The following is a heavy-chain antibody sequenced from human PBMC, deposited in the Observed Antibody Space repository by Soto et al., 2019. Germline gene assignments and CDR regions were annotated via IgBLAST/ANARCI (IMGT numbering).Heavy chain of an antibody. J-gene: IGHJ4*02. CDR2: INHSGST. CDR3: ARDKITGLFDY. Sequence: SETLCLTCAVYGGSFSGYYWTWIRQTPGTGLEWIGEINHSGSTNYNPSLKSRVTISVDTSKNQFSLKLTSVTAADTAVYYCARDKITGLFDYWGQGTLVTVSS. V-gene: IGHV4-34*01. CDR1: GGSFSGYY. D-gene: IGHD2-8*02.